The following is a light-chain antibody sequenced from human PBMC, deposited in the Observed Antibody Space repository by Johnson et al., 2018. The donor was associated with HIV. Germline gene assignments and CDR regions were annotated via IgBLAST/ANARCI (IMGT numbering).Light chain of an antibody. Sequence: QSVLTQPPSVSAAPGQKVTISCSGSSSNIGNNYVSWYQQLPGTAPKLLIYDNNKRPSVIPARFSGSKSGTSATLGITGLQTGDEADDYCGTWDSSRSALYVFGTGTKVTVL. V-gene: IGLV1-51*01. J-gene: IGLJ1*01. CDR1: SSNIGNNY. CDR3: GTWDSSRSALYV. CDR2: DNN.